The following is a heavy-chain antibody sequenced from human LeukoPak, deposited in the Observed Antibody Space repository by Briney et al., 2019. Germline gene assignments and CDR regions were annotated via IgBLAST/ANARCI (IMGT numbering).Heavy chain of an antibody. J-gene: IGHJ4*02. D-gene: IGHD3-10*01. CDR3: AKDIGSYYDY. Sequence: GGSLRLSCVASGTFSSNGMHWVRQAPGKGLEWVTFIQYDGSKKYYADSVKGRFTISRDNSKNTLYLEMNSLRAEDTAVYYCAKDIGSYYDYWGQGILVTVSS. CDR1: GTFSSNG. CDR2: IQYDGSKK. V-gene: IGHV3-30*02.